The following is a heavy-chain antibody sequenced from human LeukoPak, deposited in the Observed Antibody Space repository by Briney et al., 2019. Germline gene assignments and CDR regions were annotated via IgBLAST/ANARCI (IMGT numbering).Heavy chain of an antibody. CDR2: INPNSGGT. CDR3: ARDYGSQHPIDY. J-gene: IGHJ4*02. CDR1: GYTFTGYY. Sequence: ASVKVSCKASGYTFTGYYMHWVRQAPGQGLEWMGWINPNSGGTNYAQKFQGRVTMTRDTSISTAYMELSRLRSDDTAVYYSARDYGSQHPIDYWGQGTLVTVSS. V-gene: IGHV1-2*02. D-gene: IGHD1-1*01.